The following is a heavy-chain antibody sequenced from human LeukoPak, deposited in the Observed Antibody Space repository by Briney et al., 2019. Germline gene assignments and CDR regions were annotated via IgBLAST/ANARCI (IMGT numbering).Heavy chain of an antibody. J-gene: IGHJ5*02. V-gene: IGHV1-2*02. CDR1: GYTFTGYY. CDR2: INPNSGGT. CDR3: ARDRSPLYSSSSDWFDP. D-gene: IGHD6-6*01. Sequence: GASVKVSRKASGYTFTGYYMHWVRQAPGQGLEWMGWINPNSGGTNYAQKFQGRVTMTRDTSISTAYMELSRLRSDDTAVYYCARDRSPLYSSSSDWFDPWGQGTLVTVSS.